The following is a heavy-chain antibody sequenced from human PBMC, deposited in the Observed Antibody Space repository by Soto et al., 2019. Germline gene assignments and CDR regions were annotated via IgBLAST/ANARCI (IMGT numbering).Heavy chain of an antibody. V-gene: IGHV1-3*01. CDR1: GYTFTSYA. J-gene: IGHJ6*02. D-gene: IGHD1-1*01. Sequence: ASVKVSCKASGYTFTSYAMRWVRQAPGQRLEWMGWINAGNGNTKYSQKFQGRVTITRDTSASTAYTELSSLRSEDTAVYYCARDRDWNHYYYYGMDVWGQGTTVTVSS. CDR2: INAGNGNT. CDR3: ARDRDWNHYYYYGMDV.